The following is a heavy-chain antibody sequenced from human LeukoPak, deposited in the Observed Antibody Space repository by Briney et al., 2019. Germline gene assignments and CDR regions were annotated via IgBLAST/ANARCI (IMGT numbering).Heavy chain of an antibody. Sequence: SETLSLTCTVSGGSISTSSYYWGWIRQPPGKGLEWIGNIYYSGSTYYNPSLKSRVTISVDTSKNQFSLKLSSVTAADTAIYYCVRFGVNYDMGVWGQGTTVTVFS. CDR2: IYYSGST. J-gene: IGHJ6*02. CDR1: GGSISTSSYY. CDR3: VRFGVNYDMGV. D-gene: IGHD3-16*01. V-gene: IGHV4-39*07.